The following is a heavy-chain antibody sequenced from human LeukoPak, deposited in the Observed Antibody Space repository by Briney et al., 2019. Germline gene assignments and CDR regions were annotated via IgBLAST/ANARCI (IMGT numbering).Heavy chain of an antibody. J-gene: IGHJ5*02. V-gene: IGHV4-34*01. CDR3: ASRHPAASGTPFDH. Sequence: SETLSLTCAVYGGSFSGYYWSWIRQPPGKGLEWIGEINHSGSTNYNPSLKSRVTISVDTSKNQFSLKLSSVTAADTAVYYCASRHPAASGTPFDHWGQGTLVTVSS. D-gene: IGHD1-14*01. CDR1: GGSFSGYY. CDR2: INHSGST.